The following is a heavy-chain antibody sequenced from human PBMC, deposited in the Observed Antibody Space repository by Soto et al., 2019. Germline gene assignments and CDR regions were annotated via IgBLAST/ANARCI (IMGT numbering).Heavy chain of an antibody. Sequence: EASVKVSCKASGGTFSSYAISWVRQAPGQGLEWMGGIIPIFGTANYAQKFQGRVTITADESTSTAYMELSSLRSEDTAVYYCARVDTAMVTLDYYYYGMDVWG. CDR2: IIPIFGTA. J-gene: IGHJ6*02. CDR3: ARVDTAMVTLDYYYYGMDV. D-gene: IGHD5-18*01. V-gene: IGHV1-69*13. CDR1: GGTFSSYA.